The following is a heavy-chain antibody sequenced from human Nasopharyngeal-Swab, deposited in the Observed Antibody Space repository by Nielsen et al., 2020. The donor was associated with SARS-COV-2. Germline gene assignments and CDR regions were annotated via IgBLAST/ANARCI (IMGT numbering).Heavy chain of an antibody. CDR1: GFTFSSYG. CDR3: VRGSPKRYSGYDFPSFDY. Sequence: GASLQISCAASGFTFSSYGMHWVRPAPGKGLEWVAVIWYDGSNKYYADSVKGRFTISRDNSKNTLYLQMNSLRAEDTAVYYCVRGSPKRYSGYDFPSFDYWGQGTLVTVSS. V-gene: IGHV3-33*01. J-gene: IGHJ4*02. CDR2: IWYDGSNK. D-gene: IGHD5-12*01.